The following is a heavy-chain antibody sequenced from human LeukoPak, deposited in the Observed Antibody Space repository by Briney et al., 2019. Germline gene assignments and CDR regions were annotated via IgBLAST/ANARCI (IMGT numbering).Heavy chain of an antibody. Sequence: ASVKVSCKASGGTFSSYAISWVRQAPGQELEWMGGIIPIFGTANYAQKFQGRVTITTDESTSTAYMELSSLRSEDTAVYYCARFVAAAGHFDYWGQGTLVTVSS. V-gene: IGHV1-69*05. CDR1: GGTFSSYA. CDR2: IIPIFGTA. CDR3: ARFVAAAGHFDY. J-gene: IGHJ4*02. D-gene: IGHD6-13*01.